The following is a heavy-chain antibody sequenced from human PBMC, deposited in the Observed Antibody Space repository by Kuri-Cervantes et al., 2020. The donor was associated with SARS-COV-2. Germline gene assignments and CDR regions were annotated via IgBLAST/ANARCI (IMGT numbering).Heavy chain of an antibody. CDR2: ISSNEGST. J-gene: IGHJ5*02. Sequence: GGSLRLSCSASGFTFSSYAMHWVRQAPGKGLEYVSAISSNEGSTYYADSVKGRFTISRDNSKNTLYLQMSSLRAEDTAVYYCVKGSSSWYDFWFDPWGQGTPVTVSS. D-gene: IGHD6-13*01. V-gene: IGHV3-64D*08. CDR1: GFTFSSYA. CDR3: VKGSSSWYDFWFDP.